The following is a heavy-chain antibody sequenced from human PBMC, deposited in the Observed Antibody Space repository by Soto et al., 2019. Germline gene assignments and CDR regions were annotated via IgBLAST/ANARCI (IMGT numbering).Heavy chain of an antibody. J-gene: IGHJ5*02. V-gene: IGHV4-30-4*01. CDR1: GGSISSGDYY. D-gene: IGHD3-3*01. Sequence: PSETLSLTCTVSGGSISSGDYYWSWIRQPPGKGLEWIGYIYYSGSTYYNPSLKSRVTISVDTSKNQFSLKLSSVTAADTAVYYCARGYDFWSGYYGNWFDPWGQGTLVIVSS. CDR2: IYYSGST. CDR3: ARGYDFWSGYYGNWFDP.